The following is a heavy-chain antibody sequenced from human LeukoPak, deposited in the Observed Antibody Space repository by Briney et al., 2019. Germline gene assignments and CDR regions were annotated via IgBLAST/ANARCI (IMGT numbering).Heavy chain of an antibody. J-gene: IGHJ4*02. D-gene: IGHD3-9*01. V-gene: IGHV3-9*01. CDR2: ISWNSGSI. CDR3: ARDYDISY. CDR1: GFTFDDYA. Sequence: GGSLRLSCAASGFTFDDYAMHWVRQAPGKGLEWVSGISWNSGSIGYADSVKGRFTISRDNAKNSLYLQMNSLRAEDTAVYYCARDYDISYWGQGTLVTVSS.